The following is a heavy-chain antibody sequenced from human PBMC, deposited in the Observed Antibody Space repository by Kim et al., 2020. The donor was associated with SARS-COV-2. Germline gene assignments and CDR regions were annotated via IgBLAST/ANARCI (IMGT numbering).Heavy chain of an antibody. J-gene: IGHJ6*02. V-gene: IGHV4-4*02. D-gene: IGHD3-10*01. Sequence: SETLSLTCVVSGGSISGSKWWSWVRQPPGKGLEWIGEIFNNGDTRYNPALKSRISISLDNSKNQFVLTLTSVTAADTAVYFCARSESASEIRAMDVWGQGTTFTVSS. CDR3: ARSESASEIRAMDV. CDR1: GGSISGSKW. CDR2: IFNNGDT.